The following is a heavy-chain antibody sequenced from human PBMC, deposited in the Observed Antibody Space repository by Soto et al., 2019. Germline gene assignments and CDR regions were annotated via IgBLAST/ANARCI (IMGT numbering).Heavy chain of an antibody. CDR3: ARGAVAGDYYYYGMDV. CDR2: ISAYNGNT. Sequence: EASVKVSCKASGYTFTSYGISWVRQAPGQGLEWMGWISAYNGNTNYAQKLQGRVTMTTDTSTSTAYMELRSLRSDDTAVYYCARGAVAGDYYYYGMDVWGQGTTVTVSS. D-gene: IGHD6-19*01. J-gene: IGHJ6*02. V-gene: IGHV1-18*01. CDR1: GYTFTSYG.